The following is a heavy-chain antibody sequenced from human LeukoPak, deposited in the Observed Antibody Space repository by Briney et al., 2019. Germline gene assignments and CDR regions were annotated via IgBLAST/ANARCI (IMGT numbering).Heavy chain of an antibody. CDR3: AKDGGYSYGPDLFDY. V-gene: IGHV3-21*04. CDR2: LSGDKKYI. J-gene: IGHJ4*02. CDR1: GFTFSTYS. Sequence: PGGSLRLSCAASGFTFSTYSLNWVRQAPGKGLEWLSSLSGDKKYIYYADSVKGRFTISRDNSKNTLYLQMNSLRAEDTAVYYCAKDGGYSYGPDLFDYWGQGTLVTVSS. D-gene: IGHD5-18*01.